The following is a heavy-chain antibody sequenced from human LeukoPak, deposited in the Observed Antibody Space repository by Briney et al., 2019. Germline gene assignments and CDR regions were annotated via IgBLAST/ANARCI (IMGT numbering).Heavy chain of an antibody. V-gene: IGHV3-23*01. Sequence: GGSLRLSCAASGFTFSSYAMSWVRQAPGKGLEWVSAISGSGGSTYYADSVKGRFTISRDNAKNTLSLEMNSLRAEDTAVYFCARDNRSWEGASGQLYDHWGHGVRVIVSS. CDR3: ARDNRSWEGASGQLYDH. J-gene: IGHJ4*01. D-gene: IGHD1-26*01. CDR1: GFTFSSYA. CDR2: ISGSGGST.